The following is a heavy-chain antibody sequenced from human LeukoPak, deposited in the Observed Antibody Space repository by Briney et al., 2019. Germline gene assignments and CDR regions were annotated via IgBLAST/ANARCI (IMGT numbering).Heavy chain of an antibody. CDR3: ARGPYSYDSSGAFDI. CDR2: IYSSGST. V-gene: IGHV4-59*08. D-gene: IGHD3-22*01. CDR1: GGSIRGYY. Sequence: SETLSLTCNVSGGSIRGYYWSWIRQPPGKGLEWIGYIYSSGSTNYNPSLKSRVTISVDTSKNQFSLKLSSVTAADTAVYFCARGPYSYDSSGAFDIWGQGTMVTVSS. J-gene: IGHJ3*02.